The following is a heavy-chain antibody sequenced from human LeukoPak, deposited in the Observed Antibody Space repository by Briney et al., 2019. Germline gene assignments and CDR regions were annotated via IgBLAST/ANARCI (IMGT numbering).Heavy chain of an antibody. CDR3: ARAPNYYDSSGPLDY. CDR1: GGTFSSYA. Sequence: GASVKVSCKASGGTFSSYAISWVRQAPGQGLEWMGGIIPIFGTANSAQKFQGRVTITTDESTSTAYMELSSLRSEDTAVYYCARAPNYYDSSGPLDYWGQGTLVTVSS. J-gene: IGHJ4*02. CDR2: IIPIFGTA. D-gene: IGHD3-22*01. V-gene: IGHV1-69*05.